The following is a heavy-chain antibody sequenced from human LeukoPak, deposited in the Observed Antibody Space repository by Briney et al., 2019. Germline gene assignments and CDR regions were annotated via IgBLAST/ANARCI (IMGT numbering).Heavy chain of an antibody. D-gene: IGHD3-22*01. CDR3: ARSYDSSGYYYYFDY. J-gene: IGHJ4*02. CDR1: GYTFTGYY. Sequence: GASVEVSCKASGYTFTGYYMHWVRQAPGQGLEWMGWINPNSGGTNYAQKFQGRVTMTRDTSISTAYMELSRLRSDDTAVYYCARSYDSSGYYYYFDYWGQGTLVTVSS. V-gene: IGHV1-2*02. CDR2: INPNSGGT.